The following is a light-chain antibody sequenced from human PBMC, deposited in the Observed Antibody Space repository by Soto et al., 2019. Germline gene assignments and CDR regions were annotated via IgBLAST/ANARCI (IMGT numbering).Light chain of an antibody. CDR3: QQYGSSLLT. Sequence: VVTQSLARLSLSPGERATLSCRASQSVNSYLAWYQQKPGQAPRLLIYGASNRATGIPARFSGSGSGTDCTLTISRLEPEDVAVYYCQQYGSSLLTLAGGTKVDI. J-gene: IGKJ4*01. CDR2: GAS. V-gene: IGKV3-20*01. CDR1: QSVNSY.